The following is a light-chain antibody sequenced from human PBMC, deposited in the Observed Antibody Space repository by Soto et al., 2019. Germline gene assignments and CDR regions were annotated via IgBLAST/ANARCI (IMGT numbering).Light chain of an antibody. CDR3: QQRGNWL. CDR2: DAS. J-gene: IGKJ2*01. CDR1: QSVGYY. V-gene: IGKV3-11*01. Sequence: ESVLTQSPGTLSLSPGETATLSCRASQSVGYYLAWYQQKPGQAPRLLIYDASKRATCVPARFSGSGSGTDFTLTISSLEPEDFAVYYCQQRGNWLFGQATMLEI.